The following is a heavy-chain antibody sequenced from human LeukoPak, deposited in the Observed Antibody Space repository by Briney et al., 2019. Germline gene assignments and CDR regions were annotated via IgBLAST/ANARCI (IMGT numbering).Heavy chain of an antibody. CDR1: GYTFTGYY. CDR3: ARVKGRAAATFWGDY. V-gene: IGHV1-2*02. CDR2: INPNSGGT. J-gene: IGHJ4*02. Sequence: ALVKVSCKASGYTFTGYYMHWVRQAPGQGLEWMGWINPNSGGTNYAQKFQGRVTMTRDTSIGTAYMELSRLRSDDTAVYYCARVKGRAAATFWGDYWGQGTLVTVSS. D-gene: IGHD2-15*01.